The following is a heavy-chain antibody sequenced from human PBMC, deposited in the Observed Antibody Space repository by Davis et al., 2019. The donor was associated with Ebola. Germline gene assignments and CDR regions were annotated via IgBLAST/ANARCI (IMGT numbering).Heavy chain of an antibody. CDR2: ISYDGSNK. CDR3: AKGDDFWSGYPPSNYYYYGMDV. D-gene: IGHD3-3*01. V-gene: IGHV3-30*18. CDR1: GFTFSSYG. J-gene: IGHJ6*02. Sequence: PGGSLRLSCAASGFTFSSYGMHWVRQAPGKGLEWVAVISYDGSNKYYADSVKGRFTISRDNSKNTLYLQMNSLRAEDTAVYYCAKGDDFWSGYPPSNYYYYGMDVWGQGTTVTVSS.